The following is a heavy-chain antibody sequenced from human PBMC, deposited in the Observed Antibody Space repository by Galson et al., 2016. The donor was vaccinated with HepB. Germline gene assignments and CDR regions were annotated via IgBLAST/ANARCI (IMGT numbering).Heavy chain of an antibody. CDR1: GFTFSSYT. CDR2: ISYDGINK. Sequence: SLRLSCAASGFTFSSYTFHWVRQAPGKGPEWVAVISYDGINKYYGDSVKGRFTVSRDNSKSTLDLQMNSLRVEDTAVYYCARARASFGVATAYNWFDPWGQGALVTVSS. CDR3: ARARASFGVATAYNWFDP. V-gene: IGHV3-30*04. J-gene: IGHJ5*02. D-gene: IGHD3-3*01.